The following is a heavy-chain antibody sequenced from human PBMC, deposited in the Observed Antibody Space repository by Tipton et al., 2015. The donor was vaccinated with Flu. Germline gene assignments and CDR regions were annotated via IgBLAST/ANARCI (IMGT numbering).Heavy chain of an antibody. CDR1: GGSMNSFY. Sequence: TLSLTCNVSGGSMNSFYWSWIRQPAGKGLEWIGRMYSSGSTKYNPSLKSRVTMSVDTSKNQFSLKLNSVTAADTAVYYCARASGSGTYVIFDYWGQGTLVTVSS. V-gene: IGHV4-4*07. CDR2: MYSSGST. CDR3: ARASGSGTYVIFDY. J-gene: IGHJ4*02. D-gene: IGHD3-10*01.